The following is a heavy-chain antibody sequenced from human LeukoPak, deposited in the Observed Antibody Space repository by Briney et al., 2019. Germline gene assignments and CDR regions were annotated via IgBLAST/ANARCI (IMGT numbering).Heavy chain of an antibody. J-gene: IGHJ3*02. Sequence: SVKVSCKVSGGTFSSCAISWLRQAPGQGLEWMGGIIPIFGTENYAQKFQGRVTITADESTSTAYMELSSLRSEDTAVYYCARDCSTNCYGHDAFDIWGQGTMVTVSS. CDR2: IIPIFGTE. D-gene: IGHD2-2*01. CDR3: ARDCSTNCYGHDAFDI. CDR1: GGTFSSCA. V-gene: IGHV1-69*13.